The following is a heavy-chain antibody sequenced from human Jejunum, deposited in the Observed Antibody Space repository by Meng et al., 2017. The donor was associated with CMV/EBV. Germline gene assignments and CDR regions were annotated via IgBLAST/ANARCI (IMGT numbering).Heavy chain of an antibody. J-gene: IGHJ4*02. D-gene: IGHD6-25*01. V-gene: IGHV4-39*07. CDR3: ARVTVVSQRFDY. Sequence: GGFISSSDYYWGWVRQPPGKGLEWIGTIYYRGDTYYSPSLESRLTISVDTSKNQFSLRLRSVTAADTAVYYCARVTVVSQRFDYWGQGTLVTVSS. CDR2: IYYRGDT. CDR1: GGFISSSDYY.